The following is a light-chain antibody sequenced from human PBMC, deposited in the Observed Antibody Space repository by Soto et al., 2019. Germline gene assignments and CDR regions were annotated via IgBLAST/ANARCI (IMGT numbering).Light chain of an antibody. Sequence: EIVLTQSPGTLSLSPGERATFSCRASQSVSSSHLAWYQQKPGQAPRLLISGASSRATGIPDRFTGSGSGTDFTLTISRLEPEDFAVYYCQQYGSSPRTFGQGTKVEIK. CDR1: QSVSSSH. J-gene: IGKJ1*01. V-gene: IGKV3-20*01. CDR2: GAS. CDR3: QQYGSSPRT.